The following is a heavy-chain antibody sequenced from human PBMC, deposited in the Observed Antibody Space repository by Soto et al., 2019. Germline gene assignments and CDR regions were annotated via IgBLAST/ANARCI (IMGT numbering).Heavy chain of an antibody. V-gene: IGHV3-30*18. D-gene: IGHD3-16*02. Sequence: PGGSLRLSCAASGFTFSSYAMHWVRQAPGKGLEWVAVMSYDGNNQYFADSVKGRFTISRDNFKNTLYLQMNSLRPEDTAVYYYAKALGELSPESFDYWGQGILVTVSS. CDR3: AKALGELSPESFDY. CDR1: GFTFSSYA. J-gene: IGHJ4*02. CDR2: MSYDGNNQ.